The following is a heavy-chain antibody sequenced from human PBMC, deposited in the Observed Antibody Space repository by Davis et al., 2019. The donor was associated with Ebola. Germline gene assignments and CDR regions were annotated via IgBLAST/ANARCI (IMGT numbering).Heavy chain of an antibody. D-gene: IGHD3-16*01. CDR2: INHSGST. J-gene: IGHJ4*02. Sequence: SETLSLTCAVYGGSFSGYCWSWIRQPPGKGLEWIGEINHSGSTNYSPSFQGHVTISADKSISTAYLQWSSLKASDTAMFYCATGLIHFDSWGQGTLVTVSS. CDR3: ATGLIHFDS. CDR1: GGSFSGYC. V-gene: IGHV4-34*01.